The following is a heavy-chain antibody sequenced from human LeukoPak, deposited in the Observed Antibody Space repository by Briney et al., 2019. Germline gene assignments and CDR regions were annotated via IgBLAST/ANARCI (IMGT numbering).Heavy chain of an antibody. V-gene: IGHV3-23*01. Sequence: GGSLRLSCAASGFTFSSYAMSWVRQAPGKGLEWVSAISGSGGSTYYADSVKGRFTISRDNSKNTLYLQMNSLRAEDTAVYYCAKFSSTSLEWLLYWSFDYWGQGTLVTVSS. D-gene: IGHD3-3*01. CDR1: GFTFSSYA. CDR3: AKFSSTSLEWLLYWSFDY. CDR2: ISGSGGST. J-gene: IGHJ4*02.